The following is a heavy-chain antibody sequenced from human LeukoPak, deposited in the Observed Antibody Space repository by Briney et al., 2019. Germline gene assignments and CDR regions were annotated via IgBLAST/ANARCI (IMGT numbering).Heavy chain of an antibody. D-gene: IGHD5-18*01. CDR1: GFAFSSYA. CDR3: ARDGAMVKGAFDI. V-gene: IGHV3-30-3*01. CDR2: ISYDGSNK. Sequence: GGSLRLSCAAPGFAFSSYAMHWVRQAPGKGLEWVAVISYDGSNKYYADSVKGRFTISRDNSKNTLYLQMNSLRAEDTAVYYCARDGAMVKGAFDIWGQGTMVTVSS. J-gene: IGHJ3*02.